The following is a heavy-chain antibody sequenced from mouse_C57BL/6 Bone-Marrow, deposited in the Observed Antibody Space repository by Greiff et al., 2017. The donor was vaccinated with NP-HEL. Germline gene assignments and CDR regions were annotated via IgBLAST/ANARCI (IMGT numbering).Heavy chain of an antibody. Sequence: QVQLQQPGAELVRPGSSVKLSCKASGYTFTSYWMDWVKQRPGQGLEWIGNIYPSDSETHYNQKFKDKATLTVDKSSSTAYMQLSSLTSEDSAVYYCARITTVVPYYFDYWGQGTTLTVSS. CDR3: ARITTVVPYYFDY. CDR1: GYTFTSYW. CDR2: IYPSDSET. D-gene: IGHD1-1*01. J-gene: IGHJ2*01. V-gene: IGHV1-61*01.